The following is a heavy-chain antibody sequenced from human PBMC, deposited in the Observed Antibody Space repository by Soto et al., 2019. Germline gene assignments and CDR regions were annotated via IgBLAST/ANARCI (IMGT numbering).Heavy chain of an antibody. CDR3: SRGFRRYYDILTGSYGMDV. V-gene: IGHV1-8*01. Sequence: ASVKVSCKASGDTFSTYTITWMRQAPGQGLEWMGWMNPNSGNTGYAQKFQGRVTMTRNTSISTVYMVLSSLRSEDTAVYYCSRGFRRYYDILTGSYGMDVWGQGTTVTVSS. J-gene: IGHJ6*02. CDR2: MNPNSGNT. D-gene: IGHD3-9*01. CDR1: GDTFSTYT.